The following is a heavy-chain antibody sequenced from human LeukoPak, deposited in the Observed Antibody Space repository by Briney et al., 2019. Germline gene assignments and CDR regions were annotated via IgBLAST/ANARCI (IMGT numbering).Heavy chain of an antibody. V-gene: IGHV3-48*04. CDR1: GFTFSSYS. Sequence: GSLRLSCAASGFTFSSYSMNWVRQAPGKGLEWVSYISSASGSIYYADSVKGRFTTSRDNAKNSLFLQMNSLRAEDTAVYYCARLPAYCSSTSCYYDYWGQGTLVTVSS. CDR2: ISSASGSI. D-gene: IGHD2-2*01. J-gene: IGHJ4*02. CDR3: ARLPAYCSSTSCYYDY.